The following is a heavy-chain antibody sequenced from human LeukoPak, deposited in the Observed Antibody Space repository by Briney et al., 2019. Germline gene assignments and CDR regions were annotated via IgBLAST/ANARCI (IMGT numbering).Heavy chain of an antibody. Sequence: SETLSLTCTVSGGSISSYYWSWIRQPPGKGLEWTGSIYHSGSTYYNPSLKSRVTISVDTSKNQFSLKLSSVTAADTAVYYCARELKNYFDYWGQGTLVTVSS. CDR3: ARELKNYFDY. CDR1: GGSISSYY. J-gene: IGHJ4*02. CDR2: IYHSGST. V-gene: IGHV4-38-2*02.